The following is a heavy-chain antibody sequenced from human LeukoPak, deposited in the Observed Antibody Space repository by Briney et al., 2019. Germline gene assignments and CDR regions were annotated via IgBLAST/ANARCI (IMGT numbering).Heavy chain of an antibody. Sequence: PGRSLRLSCAASGFTFSSYGMHWVRQAPGKGLEWVAVIWYDGSNKYYADSVKGRFTISRDNSKNTLYLQMNSLRAEDTAVYYCARDVLRRRWLLSNAFDIWGQGTMVTVSS. CDR3: ARDVLRRRWLLSNAFDI. V-gene: IGHV3-33*01. CDR1: GFTFSSYG. D-gene: IGHD3-3*01. J-gene: IGHJ3*02. CDR2: IWYDGSNK.